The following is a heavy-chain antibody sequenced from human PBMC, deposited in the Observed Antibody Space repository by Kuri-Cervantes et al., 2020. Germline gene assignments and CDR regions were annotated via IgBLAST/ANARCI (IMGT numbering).Heavy chain of an antibody. D-gene: IGHD3-16*02. CDR3: ARDATNYDYVWGSYRTYGMDV. V-gene: IGHV4-31*03. J-gene: IGHJ6*02. CDR2: IYYSGST. Sequence: SETLSLTCTVSGGSISSGGYYWSWIRQHPGKGLEWIGYIYYSGSTYYNPSLKSRVTISVDRSKNQFSLKLSSVTAADTAVYYCARDATNYDYVWGSYRTYGMDVWGQGTTVTVSS. CDR1: GGSISSGGYY.